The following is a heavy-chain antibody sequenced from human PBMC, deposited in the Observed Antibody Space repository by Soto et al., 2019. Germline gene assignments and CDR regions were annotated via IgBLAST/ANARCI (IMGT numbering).Heavy chain of an antibody. Sequence: GGSLRLSCAASGFTFSSYAMSWVRQAPGKGLEWVSAISGSGGSTYYADSVKGRFTISRDNSKNTLHLQMNSLRAEDTAVYYCAKTEDMIVVVITHDAFDIWGQGTMVTVSS. V-gene: IGHV3-23*01. D-gene: IGHD3-22*01. CDR2: ISGSGGST. CDR3: AKTEDMIVVVITHDAFDI. CDR1: GFTFSSYA. J-gene: IGHJ3*02.